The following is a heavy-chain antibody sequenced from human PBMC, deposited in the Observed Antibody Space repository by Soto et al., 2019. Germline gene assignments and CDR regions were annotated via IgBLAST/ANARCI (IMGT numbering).Heavy chain of an antibody. J-gene: IGHJ4*02. Sequence: GGSLRLSCAASGFTFSSYAMSWVRQAPGKGLEWVSGISGSGGNTYYAESVKGRFTISRDNSKNTVYLQMSSLRVEDTAVYYCVKGEYYYDSSGYYPFDYWGQGTLVTVSS. V-gene: IGHV3-23*01. CDR1: GFTFSSYA. D-gene: IGHD3-22*01. CDR3: VKGEYYYDSSGYYPFDY. CDR2: ISGSGGNT.